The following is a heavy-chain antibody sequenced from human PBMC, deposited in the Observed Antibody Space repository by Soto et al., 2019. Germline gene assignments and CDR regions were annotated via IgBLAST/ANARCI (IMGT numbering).Heavy chain of an antibody. CDR2: ITNRGTHT. CDR1: GFSFSSST. CDR3: TRAHEVAWFDS. J-gene: IGHJ5*01. V-gene: IGHV3-21*06. Sequence: XESLRLSGTASGFSFSSSTMNWVRQAPGKGLQWVASITNRGTHTYSADSVKGRFTISRDNDKNSLYLQMNNLRAEDTATYYCTRAHEVAWFDSWGLGTLVIVSS. D-gene: IGHD2-15*01.